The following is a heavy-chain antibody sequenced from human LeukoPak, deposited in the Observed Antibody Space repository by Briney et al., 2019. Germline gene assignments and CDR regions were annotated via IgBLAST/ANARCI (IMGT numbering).Heavy chain of an antibody. V-gene: IGHV5-51*03. J-gene: IGHJ3*02. D-gene: IGHD6-13*01. CDR1: GYRFTSYW. CDR2: IYPGDFDT. CDR3: ARPRGAWYNAFDI. Sequence: PGESLKISCKGSGYRFTSYWIGWVRRMPGKGLEWMGIIYPGDFDTRYSPSFEGQVTISADKSISTAYLQWTSLKASDSAMYYCARPRGAWYNAFDIWGQGTMVTVSS.